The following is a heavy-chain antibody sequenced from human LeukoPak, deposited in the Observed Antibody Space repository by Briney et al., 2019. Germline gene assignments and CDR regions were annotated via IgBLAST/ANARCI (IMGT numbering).Heavy chain of an antibody. CDR3: AKEPGYSSSASDWFDP. J-gene: IGHJ5*02. V-gene: IGHV3-30*18. D-gene: IGHD6-13*01. CDR2: ISYDGSNK. Sequence: GGSLGLSCAASGFTFSSYGMHWVRQAPGKGLEWVAVISYDGSNKYYADSVKGRFTISRDNSKNTLYLQMNSLRAEDTAVYYCAKEPGYSSSASDWFDPWGQGTLVTVSS. CDR1: GFTFSSYG.